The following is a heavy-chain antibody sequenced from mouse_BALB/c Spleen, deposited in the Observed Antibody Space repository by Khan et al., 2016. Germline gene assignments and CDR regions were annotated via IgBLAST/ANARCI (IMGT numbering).Heavy chain of an antibody. V-gene: IGHV10-1*02. CDR1: GFTFNTYA. CDR2: IRSKSNNYAT. CDR3: MSDGSPAWFAY. Sequence: EVQLVESGGGLVQPKGSLKLSCAASGFTFNTYAMNWVRQAPGKGLEWVARIRSKSNNYATYYADSVKDRFTISRDDSQSMLYLQMNNLKTEDTAMYYCMSDGSPAWFAYWGQGTLVTVAA. D-gene: IGHD1-1*01. J-gene: IGHJ3*01.